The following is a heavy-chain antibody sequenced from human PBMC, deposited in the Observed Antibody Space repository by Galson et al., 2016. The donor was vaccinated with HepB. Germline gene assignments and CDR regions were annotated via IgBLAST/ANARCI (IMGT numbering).Heavy chain of an antibody. J-gene: IGHJ4*02. V-gene: IGHV5-10-1*01. Sequence: QSGAEAKKPGESLRISSTGSGFRFTSFWISWGRQMPGIGLEWTGRMDPSDSYTNFTPSFQGHVTISTDKSISTAYLQWSSLKASDTAMYYCALEDQYGPGTFYWGQGTRVTVSS. D-gene: IGHD3-10*01. CDR2: MDPSDSYT. CDR1: GFRFTSFW. CDR3: ALEDQYGPGTFY.